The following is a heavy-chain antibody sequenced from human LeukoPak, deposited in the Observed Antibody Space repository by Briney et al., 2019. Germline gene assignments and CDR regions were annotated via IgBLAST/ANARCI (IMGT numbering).Heavy chain of an antibody. J-gene: IGHJ5*02. V-gene: IGHV1-2*02. CDR3: ARDHPYYDILTGYFPLNWFDP. CDR1: GYTFTDYH. CDR2: INPNSGGT. D-gene: IGHD3-9*01. Sequence: AASVKVSCKSSGYTFTDYHIHWVRQAPGQGLEWMGWINPNSGGTNYAQKFQGRVTMTRDTSISTAYMELSRLRSDDTAVYYCARDHPYYDILTGYFPLNWFDPWGQGTLVTVSS.